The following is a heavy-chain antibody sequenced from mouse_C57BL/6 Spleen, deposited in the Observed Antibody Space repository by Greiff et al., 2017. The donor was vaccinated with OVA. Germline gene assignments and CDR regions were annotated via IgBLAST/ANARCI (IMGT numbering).Heavy chain of an antibody. CDR2: IYPRSGNT. Sequence: QVQLKESGAELARPGASVKLSCKASGYTFTSYGISWVKQRTGQGLEWIGEIYPRSGNTYYNEKFKGKATLTADKSSSTAYMELRSLTSEDSAVYFCARFVGGDYGSRNWYFDVWGTGTTVTVSS. J-gene: IGHJ1*03. D-gene: IGHD1-1*01. V-gene: IGHV1-81*01. CDR1: GYTFTSYG. CDR3: ARFVGGDYGSRNWYFDV.